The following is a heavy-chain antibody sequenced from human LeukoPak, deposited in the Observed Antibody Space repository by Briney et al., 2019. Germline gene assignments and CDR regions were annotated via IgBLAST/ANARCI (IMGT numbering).Heavy chain of an antibody. D-gene: IGHD6-13*01. CDR1: GGSISSYY. Sequence: SETLSLTCTVSGGSISSYYWSWIRQPPGKGLEWIGYIYYSGSTNYNPSLKSRVTISVDTSKNQFSLKLSSVTAADTAVYCCARDIAAAGRFDPWGQGTLVTVSS. CDR3: ARDIAAAGRFDP. V-gene: IGHV4-59*01. CDR2: IYYSGST. J-gene: IGHJ5*02.